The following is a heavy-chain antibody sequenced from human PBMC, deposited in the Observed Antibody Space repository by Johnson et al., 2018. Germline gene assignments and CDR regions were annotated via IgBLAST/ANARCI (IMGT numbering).Heavy chain of an antibody. CDR1: GFTFSDHY. CDR2: SRNKANSYTT. D-gene: IGHD4-11*01. J-gene: IGHJ3*01. V-gene: IGHV3-72*01. CDR3: VQPPERTTSPN. Sequence: VQLVQSGGGLVQPGGSLRLSCAASGFTFSDHYMDWVRQAPGKGLEWVGRSRNKANSYTTEYAASVKGRFTISRDESKDSLYLQMNSLRTEDTAVYFCVQPPERTTSPNWGQVTMVTVSS.